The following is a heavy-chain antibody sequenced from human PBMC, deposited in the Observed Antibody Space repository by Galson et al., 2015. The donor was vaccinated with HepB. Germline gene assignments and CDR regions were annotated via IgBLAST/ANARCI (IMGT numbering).Heavy chain of an antibody. CDR1: GYSFTSYW. CDR3: ARQTKYDFWSGNWFDP. CDR2: IYPGDSDT. V-gene: IGHV5-51*01. Sequence: QSGAEVKKPGESLKISCKGSGYSFTSYWIGWVRQMPGKGLEWMGIIYPGDSDTRYSPSFQGQVTISADKSISTAYLQWSSLKASDTAMYYCARQTKYDFWSGNWFDPWGQGTLVTVSS. J-gene: IGHJ5*02. D-gene: IGHD3-3*01.